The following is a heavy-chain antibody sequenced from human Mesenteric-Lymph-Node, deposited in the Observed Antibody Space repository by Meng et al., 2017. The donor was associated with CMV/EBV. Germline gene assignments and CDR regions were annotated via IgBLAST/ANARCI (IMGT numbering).Heavy chain of an antibody. Sequence: GESLKISCKGSGYSFASYWIAWVRQMPGKGLEWMGIIYPGDSDTRYSRTFQGQVIISADKSTSTAYLHWSSLKASDTAMYYCARFFPGGMDVWGQGTTVTVSS. V-gene: IGHV5-51*01. CDR1: GYSFASYW. CDR2: IYPGDSDT. CDR3: ARFFPGGMDV. J-gene: IGHJ6*02. D-gene: IGHD3-3*01.